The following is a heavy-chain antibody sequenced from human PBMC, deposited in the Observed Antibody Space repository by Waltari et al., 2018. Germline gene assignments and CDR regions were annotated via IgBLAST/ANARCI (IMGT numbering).Heavy chain of an antibody. CDR3: ASFHGDYINRPFDY. CDR2: IYPGDFVT. D-gene: IGHD4-17*01. Sequence: EVQLVQFGAEVKKPGESLKISCKGSGYSFTSYWIGWVRQMPGKGLEWMGIIYPGDFVTRYIPSFQGQVTSSADKSISTAYLQWSSLKASDTDMYYCASFHGDYINRPFDYLGQGTLVTVSS. J-gene: IGHJ4*02. V-gene: IGHV5-51*03. CDR1: GYSFTSYW.